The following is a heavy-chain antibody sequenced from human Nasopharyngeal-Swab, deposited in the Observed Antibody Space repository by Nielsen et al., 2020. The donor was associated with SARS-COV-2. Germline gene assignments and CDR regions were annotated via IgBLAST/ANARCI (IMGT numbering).Heavy chain of an antibody. V-gene: IGHV1-8*01. Sequence: WVRQAPGQGLEWMGWMNPNSGNTGYAQKFQGRVTMTRNTSISTAYMELSSLRSEDTAVYYCARALTPYYYDSSGYYYRASYYYHGMDVWGQGTTVTVSS. CDR3: ARALTPYYYDSSGYYYRASYYYHGMDV. CDR2: MNPNSGNT. D-gene: IGHD3-22*01. J-gene: IGHJ6*02.